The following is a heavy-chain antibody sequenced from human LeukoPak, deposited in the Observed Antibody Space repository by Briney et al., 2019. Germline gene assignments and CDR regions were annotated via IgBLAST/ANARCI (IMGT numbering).Heavy chain of an antibody. J-gene: IGHJ4*02. CDR2: ISSSGSTI. Sequence: GGSLRLSCAASGFTFSSYEMNWVRQAPGKGLEWVSYISSSGSTIYYADSVKGRFTISRDNAKNSLYLQMNSLRAEDTAVYYCAMNWNDQGGDYWGQGTLVTVSS. V-gene: IGHV3-48*03. CDR1: GFTFSSYE. CDR3: AMNWNDQGGDY. D-gene: IGHD1-1*01.